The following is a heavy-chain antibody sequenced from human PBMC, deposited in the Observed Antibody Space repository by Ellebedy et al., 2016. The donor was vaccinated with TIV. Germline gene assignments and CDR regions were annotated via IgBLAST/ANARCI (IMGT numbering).Heavy chain of an antibody. CDR3: ARDRNYHESSGTRFDF. CDR2: ITSISNIK. Sequence: GESLKISCEASGFSFSSYSMNWVRQAPGKGLEWISYITSISNIKYYADSVQGRFTISRDNARNSLYLQMNSLRDDDAAVYYCARDRNYHESSGTRFDFWGRGTLVTVSS. V-gene: IGHV3-48*02. D-gene: IGHD3-22*01. J-gene: IGHJ4*02. CDR1: GFSFSSYS.